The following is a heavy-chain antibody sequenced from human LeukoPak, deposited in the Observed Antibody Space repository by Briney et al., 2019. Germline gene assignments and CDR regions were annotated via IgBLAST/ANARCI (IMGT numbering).Heavy chain of an antibody. CDR1: GYTFTGYY. Sequence: GASVKVSCKASGYTFTGYYMHWVRQAPGQGLEWMGWINPNSGGTNYAQKFQGRVTMTRDTSISTAYMELNRLRSDDTAVYYCAREGGGYSYGPFDYWGQGTLVTVSS. V-gene: IGHV1-2*02. D-gene: IGHD5-18*01. CDR3: AREGGGYSYGPFDY. J-gene: IGHJ4*02. CDR2: INPNSGGT.